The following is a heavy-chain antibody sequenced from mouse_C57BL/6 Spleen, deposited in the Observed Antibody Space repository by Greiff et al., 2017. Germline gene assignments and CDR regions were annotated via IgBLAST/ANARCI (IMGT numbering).Heavy chain of an antibody. CDR2: IDPETGGT. V-gene: IGHV1-15*01. J-gene: IGHJ3*01. D-gene: IGHD2-3*01. Sequence: QVQLQQSGAELVRPGASVTLSCKASGYTFTDYEMHWVKQTPVHGLEWIGAIDPETGGTAYNQKFKGQAILTADKSSSTAYMELRSLTSEDSAVYYCTRDGYYPFSHGGQGTLVTVSA. CDR3: TRDGYYPFSH. CDR1: GYTFTDYE.